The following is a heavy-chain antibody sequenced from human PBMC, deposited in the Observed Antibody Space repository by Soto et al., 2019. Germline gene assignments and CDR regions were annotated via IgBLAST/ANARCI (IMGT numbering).Heavy chain of an antibody. D-gene: IGHD6-6*01. V-gene: IGHV3-66*01. CDR3: AVYAPRHWFDS. J-gene: IGHJ5*01. CDR2: IYVGGYT. Sequence: EVQLVESGGDLVQPGGSLRLTCAASGFTVSNNYMTWVRQAPGKGLEWVSLIYVGGYTYYAVSVKGRFTISRDNSNNTLDLQMNSLRAEDTAVYYCAVYAPRHWFDSWGQGTLVTVSS. CDR1: GFTVSNNY.